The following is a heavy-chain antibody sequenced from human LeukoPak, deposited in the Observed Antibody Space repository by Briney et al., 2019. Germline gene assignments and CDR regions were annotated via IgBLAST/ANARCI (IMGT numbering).Heavy chain of an antibody. CDR1: GFTFYSYA. Sequence: GGSLRLSCAASGFTFYSYAMSWVRQAPGKGLEWVSSISSSSSYIYYADSVKGRFTISRDNAKNSLYLQMNSLRAEDTAVYYCARDKQDDFWSGYYIWFDPWGQGTLVTVSS. V-gene: IGHV3-21*01. D-gene: IGHD3-3*01. CDR2: ISSSSSYI. J-gene: IGHJ5*02. CDR3: ARDKQDDFWSGYYIWFDP.